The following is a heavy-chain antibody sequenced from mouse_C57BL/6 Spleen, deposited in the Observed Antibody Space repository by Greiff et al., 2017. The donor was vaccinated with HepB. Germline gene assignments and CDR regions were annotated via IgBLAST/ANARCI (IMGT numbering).Heavy chain of an antibody. CDR1: GYTFTDYN. CDR2: INPNNGGT. V-gene: IGHV1-22*01. J-gene: IGHJ2*01. Sequence: VQLKQSGPELVKPGASVKMSCKASGYTFTDYNMHWVKQSHGKSLEWIGYINPNNGGTSYNQKFKGKATLTVNKSSSTAYMELRSLTSEDSAVYYCARKGDEDYFDYWGQGTTLTVSS. CDR3: ARKGDEDYFDY.